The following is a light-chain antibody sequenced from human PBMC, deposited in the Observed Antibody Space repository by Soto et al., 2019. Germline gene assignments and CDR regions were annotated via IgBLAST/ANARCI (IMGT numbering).Light chain of an antibody. Sequence: EIVMTQSPATLSVSPGERATLSCRASQRVSNKLAWYQQSPGQAPRLLIYGASTRATGIPARFSGSVSGTEFTLTISSLQSEDSAVYYCQHYNNWPYTFGQGTKLEIK. J-gene: IGKJ2*01. CDR3: QHYNNWPYT. CDR2: GAS. V-gene: IGKV3-15*01. CDR1: QRVSNK.